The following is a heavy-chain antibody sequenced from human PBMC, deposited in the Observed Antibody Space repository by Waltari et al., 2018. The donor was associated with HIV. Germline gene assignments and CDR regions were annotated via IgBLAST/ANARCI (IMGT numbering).Heavy chain of an antibody. Sequence: HVQLQQWGAGPLKPSETMSLTCAVYGPTFSNYHWPWLRQTPGKGLEWIGEINDGGMTNYNPSLGRRVAMSVDTSKNQFSLKLKSVTAADTAIYYCASYIIVATGTHFDSWGQGTQVTVST. CDR2: INDGGMT. D-gene: IGHD3-22*01. J-gene: IGHJ4*02. V-gene: IGHV4-34*02. CDR3: ASYIIVATGTHFDS. CDR1: GPTFSNYH.